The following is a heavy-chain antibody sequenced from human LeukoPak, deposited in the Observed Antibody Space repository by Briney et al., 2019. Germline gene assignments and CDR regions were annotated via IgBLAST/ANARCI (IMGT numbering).Heavy chain of an antibody. CDR2: IYYSGST. D-gene: IGHD5-24*01. CDR1: GGSFSGYY. Sequence: SETLSLTCAVYGGSFSGYYWSWIRQPPGKGLEWIGYIYYSGSTNYNPSLKSRVTISVDTSKNQFSLKLSSVTAADTAVNYCARGYKDYYYYYMDVWGKGTTVTVSS. J-gene: IGHJ6*03. V-gene: IGHV4-59*01. CDR3: ARGYKDYYYYYMDV.